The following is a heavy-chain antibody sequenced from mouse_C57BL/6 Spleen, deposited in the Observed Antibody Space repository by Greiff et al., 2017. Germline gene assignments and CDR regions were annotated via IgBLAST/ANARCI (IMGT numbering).Heavy chain of an antibody. D-gene: IGHD1-1*01. CDR1: GYTFTDPT. V-gene: IGHV1-78*01. J-gene: IGHJ2*01. CDR2: IYPRDGST. Sequence: VKLMESDAELVKPGASVKISCTVSGYTFTDPTIHWMKQRPEQGLEWIGYIYPRDGSTKYNAKFKGKATLTADKSSSTAYMQLNSLTSEDSAVYFWARSYDSSYNFDYWGQGTTLTVSS. CDR3: ARSYDSSYNFDY.